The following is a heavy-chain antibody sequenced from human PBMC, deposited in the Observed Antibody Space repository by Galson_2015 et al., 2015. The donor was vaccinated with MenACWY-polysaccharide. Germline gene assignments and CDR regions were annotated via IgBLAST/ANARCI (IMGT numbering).Heavy chain of an antibody. D-gene: IGHD1-1*01. CDR3: ARRSLDNWYFDL. CDR1: RGSIYSYY. J-gene: IGHJ2*01. Sequence: ETLSLTCTVSRGSIYSYYWSWIRQPAGKGLEWIGRISTTGSTAYNPSFRSRVAMSVDLPRNQLSLRLVSVTPSDTAIYYCARRSLDNWYFDLWGRGTLVIVSS. V-gene: IGHV4-4*07. CDR2: ISTTGST.